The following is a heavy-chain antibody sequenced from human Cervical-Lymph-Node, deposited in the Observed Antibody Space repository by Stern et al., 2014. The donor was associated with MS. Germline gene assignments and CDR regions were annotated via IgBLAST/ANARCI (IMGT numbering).Heavy chain of an antibody. J-gene: IGHJ4*02. D-gene: IGHD6-13*01. Sequence: EVQLVESGGGLVQPGRSLRLSCAASGFTFDDYAMHWVRQAPGKGLEWVSGISWNSGSIGYADSVKGRFTISRDNAKNSLYLQMNSLRAEDTALYYCAKGIAAAGAFDYWGQGTLVTVSS. CDR2: ISWNSGSI. CDR3: AKGIAAAGAFDY. V-gene: IGHV3-9*01. CDR1: GFTFDDYA.